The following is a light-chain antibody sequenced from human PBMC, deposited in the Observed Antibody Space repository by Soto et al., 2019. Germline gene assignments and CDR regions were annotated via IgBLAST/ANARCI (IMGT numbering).Light chain of an antibody. J-gene: IGKJ2*01. CDR2: AAS. Sequence: DIQMTQSPFSLSASVGDRVTITCRASQSSSNYLNWYQQKPGEAPKILIYAASTLQSGVPSRFSGRGSGPDFSLTISSLQPEDFATYYCQQTFSAPVTFGQGTRLEIK. CDR3: QQTFSAPVT. V-gene: IGKV1-39*01. CDR1: QSSSNY.